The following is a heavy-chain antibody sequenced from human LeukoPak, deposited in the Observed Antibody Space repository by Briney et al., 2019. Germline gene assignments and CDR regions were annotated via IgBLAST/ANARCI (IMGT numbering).Heavy chain of an antibody. CDR2: ISGSGGST. D-gene: IGHD3-22*01. CDR3: AKSARYYYDSSGYQGDAFDI. J-gene: IGHJ3*02. Sequence: GGSLRLSCAGSGFTFSNYAMSWVRQAPGKGLEWVSAISGSGGSTYYADSVKGRFTISRDNSKNTLYLQMNSLRAEDTAVYYCAKSARYYYDSSGYQGDAFDIWGQGTMVTVSS. V-gene: IGHV3-23*01. CDR1: GFTFSNYA.